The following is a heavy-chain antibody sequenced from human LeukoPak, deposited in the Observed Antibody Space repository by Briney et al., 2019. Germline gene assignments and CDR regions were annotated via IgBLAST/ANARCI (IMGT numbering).Heavy chain of an antibody. J-gene: IGHJ4*02. Sequence: ASVKVSCKVSGYTLTELSMHWVRQAPGKGLEWMWGFDPEDGETIYAQKFQGRVTMTEDTSTDTAYMELSSLRSEDTAVYYCATDRGSGSAPRLYYWGQGTLVTVSS. CDR3: ATDRGSGSAPRLYY. CDR1: GYTLTELS. D-gene: IGHD1-26*01. CDR2: FDPEDGET. V-gene: IGHV1-24*01.